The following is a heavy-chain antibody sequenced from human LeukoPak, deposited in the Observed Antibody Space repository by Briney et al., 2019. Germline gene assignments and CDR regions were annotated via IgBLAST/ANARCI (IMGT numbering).Heavy chain of an antibody. V-gene: IGHV3-74*01. Sequence: TGGSLRLSCAASGFTFSNSWMHWVRQAPGKGLVWVSRISSDGSRTSYADSVKGRFTISRDNAKNTLYLQMNSLRAEDTAVYYCAKIGTMVRGVIMLNDAFDIWGQGTMVTVSS. CDR3: AKIGTMVRGVIMLNDAFDI. CDR2: ISSDGSRT. D-gene: IGHD3-10*01. J-gene: IGHJ3*02. CDR1: GFTFSNSW.